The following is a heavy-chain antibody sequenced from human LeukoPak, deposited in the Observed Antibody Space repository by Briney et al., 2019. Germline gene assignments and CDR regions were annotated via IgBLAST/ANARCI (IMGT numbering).Heavy chain of an antibody. CDR3: AIPRLSSGWYPFDY. J-gene: IGHJ4*02. V-gene: IGHV4-39*01. CDR1: GDSISSSNYY. D-gene: IGHD6-19*01. CDR2: IYYGGTT. Sequence: SETLSLTCTVSGDSISSSNYYWGWIRQPPGKGLEWIGNIYYGGTTYYNPSLYSRVTMSVDTSNNQFSLDLSSVTAADTAVYCCAIPRLSSGWYPFDYWGQGILVTVSS.